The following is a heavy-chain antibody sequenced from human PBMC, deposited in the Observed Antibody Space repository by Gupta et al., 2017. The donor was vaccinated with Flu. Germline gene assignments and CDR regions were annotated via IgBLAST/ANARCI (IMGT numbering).Heavy chain of an antibody. CDR1: W. V-gene: IGHV3-74*01. CDR3: ARAGSSYGYGLIDF. Sequence: WMHWVRQVPGKGMMWVSRISPDGSSTRYEDSVRGRFTVSRDNARDTLFLQLDSLRADEDTAVYHCARAGSSYGYGLIDFWGQGTRVTVSS. D-gene: IGHD5-12*01. CDR2: ISPDGSST. J-gene: IGHJ4*02.